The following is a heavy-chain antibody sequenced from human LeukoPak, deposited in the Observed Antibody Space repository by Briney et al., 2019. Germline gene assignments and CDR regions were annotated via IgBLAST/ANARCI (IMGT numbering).Heavy chain of an antibody. D-gene: IGHD1-26*01. CDR2: ISSSSSTI. CDR3: AGQGYSGSYYLDY. Sequence: GGSLRLSCAASGFTFSSYSMNWVRQAPGKGLEWVSYISSSSSTIYYADSVKSRFTISRDNAKNSLYLQMNSLRAEDTAVYYCAGQGYSGSYYLDYWGQGTLVTVSS. J-gene: IGHJ4*02. CDR1: GFTFSSYS. V-gene: IGHV3-48*01.